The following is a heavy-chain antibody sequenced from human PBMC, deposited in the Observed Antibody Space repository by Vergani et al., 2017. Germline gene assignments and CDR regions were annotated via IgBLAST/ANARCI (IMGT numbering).Heavy chain of an antibody. CDR1: GYTFTSYG. J-gene: IGHJ4*02. CDR2: ISAYNGNT. CDR3: ARDYDFWSGYYAIDY. V-gene: IGHV1-18*01. Sequence: QVQLVQSGAEVKKPGASVKVSCKASGYTFTSYGISWVRQAPGQGLEWMGWISAYNGNTNYAQKLQGRVTITRDTSASTAYMELSSLRSEDTAVYYCARDYDFWSGYYAIDYWGQGTLVTVSS. D-gene: IGHD3-3*01.